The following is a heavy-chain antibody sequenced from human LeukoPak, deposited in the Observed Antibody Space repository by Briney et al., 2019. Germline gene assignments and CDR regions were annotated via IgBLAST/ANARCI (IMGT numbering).Heavy chain of an antibody. CDR3: ARDRWYSRNWNDAVDI. CDR2: ISAYNGNT. V-gene: IGHV1-18*01. D-gene: IGHD6-13*01. CDR1: GYTFTSYG. J-gene: IGHJ3*02. Sequence: ASVKVSCKASGYTFTSYGISWVRQAPGQGLEWMGWISAYNGNTNYAQKLQGRVTMTTDTSTSTAYMELRSLRSDDTAVYYCARDRWYSRNWNDAVDIWGQGTMVTVSS.